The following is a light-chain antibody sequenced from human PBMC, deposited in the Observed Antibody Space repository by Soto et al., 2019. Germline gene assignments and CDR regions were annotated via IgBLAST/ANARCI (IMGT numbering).Light chain of an antibody. J-gene: IGKJ4*01. CDR1: QSIRGW. CDR2: DVS. V-gene: IGKV1-5*01. CDR3: QRYSDFPLT. Sequence: DIQMTQSPSTLSASVGDRVTITCRASQSIRGWLAWFQQKPGKAPELLISDVSTLESGVPSRFSGSGSGTEFTLTISSLPANYSATYHWQRYSDFPLTFGGGTKVEIK.